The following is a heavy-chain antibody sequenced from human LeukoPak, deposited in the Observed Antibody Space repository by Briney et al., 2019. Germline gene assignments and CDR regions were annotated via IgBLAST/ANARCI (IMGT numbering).Heavy chain of an antibody. D-gene: IGHD6-25*01. CDR2: INTDGSA. CDR3: ASRSVSSRYGDFDY. V-gene: IGHV3-53*01. CDR1: GVTVSRNY. J-gene: IGHJ4*02. Sequence: PGGSLRLSCAASGVTVSRNYMGWVRQAPGKGLEWVSIINTDGSANYADSVKGRFTISRDNSKNTLYLQMNNLRAEDAAVYYCASRSVSSRYGDFDYWGQGTLVTVSS.